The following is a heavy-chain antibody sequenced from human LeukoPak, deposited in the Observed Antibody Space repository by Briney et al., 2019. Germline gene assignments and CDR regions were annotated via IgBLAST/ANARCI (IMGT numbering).Heavy chain of an antibody. Sequence: PGGSLRLSCAASGFTVSTTYMNWVRQAPGKGLEWVSVIYSGGDTYYADSVKGRFTISRDSSKNTVNLQMNSLRVEDTAVYYCARDFRAKYSGGGGFDGWGQGTLVTVSS. CDR2: IYSGGDT. D-gene: IGHD2-15*01. J-gene: IGHJ4*02. CDR1: GFTVSTTY. V-gene: IGHV3-66*01. CDR3: ARDFRAKYSGGGGFDG.